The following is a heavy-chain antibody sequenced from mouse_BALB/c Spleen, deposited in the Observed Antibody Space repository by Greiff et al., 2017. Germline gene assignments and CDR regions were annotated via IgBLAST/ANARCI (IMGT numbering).Heavy chain of an antibody. CDR3: ARWRSTMITRYAMDY. V-gene: IGHV5-9-4*01. CDR2: ISSGGSYT. J-gene: IGHJ4*01. Sequence: EVKLQESGGGLVKPGGSLKLSCAASGFTFSSYAMSWVRQSPEKRLEWVAEISSGGSYTYYPDTVTGRFTISRDNAKNTLYLEMSSLRSEDTAMYYCARWRSTMITRYAMDYWGQGTSVTVSS. CDR1: GFTFSSYA. D-gene: IGHD2-4*01.